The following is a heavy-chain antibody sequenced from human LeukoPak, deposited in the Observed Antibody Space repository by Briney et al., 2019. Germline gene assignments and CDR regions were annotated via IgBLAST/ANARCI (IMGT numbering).Heavy chain of an antibody. CDR2: IYYSGST. J-gene: IGHJ4*02. V-gene: IGHV4-30-4*01. CDR3: AREKWPYSSGWVVDPLFDY. CDR1: GGSISSGDYY. D-gene: IGHD6-19*01. Sequence: PSETLSLTCTVSGGSISSGDYYWSWIRQPPGKGLEWIGYIYYSGSTYYNPSLKSRVTISLDTSKNQFSLKLSSVTAADTAVYYCAREKWPYSSGWVVDPLFDYWGQGTLVTVSS.